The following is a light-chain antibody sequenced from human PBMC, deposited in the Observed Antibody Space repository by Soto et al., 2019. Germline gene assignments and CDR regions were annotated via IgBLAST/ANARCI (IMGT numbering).Light chain of an antibody. Sequence: EIVLTQSPGTLSLSPGERATLSCRASQSLSNNIYLAWYQQKPGQAPRLLIYGASSRATGIPNRFSGSGSGTDFTLTISSLQSEDFAVYYCQQYNNWPPVTFGQGTKVDIK. CDR2: GAS. CDR1: QSLSNNIY. CDR3: QQYNNWPPVT. J-gene: IGKJ1*01. V-gene: IGKV3-20*01.